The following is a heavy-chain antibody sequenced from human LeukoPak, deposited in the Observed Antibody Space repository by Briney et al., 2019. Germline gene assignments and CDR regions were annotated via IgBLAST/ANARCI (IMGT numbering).Heavy chain of an antibody. Sequence: GASVTVSCKASGGTFSSYAISWVRQVPGQGLEWMGGIIPIFGTANYAQKFQGRVTITADESTSTAYMELSSLRSEDTAVYYCAKEPMIIRTFDYWGQGTLVTVSS. J-gene: IGHJ4*02. D-gene: IGHD3-16*01. CDR2: IIPIFGTA. CDR3: AKEPMIIRTFDY. V-gene: IGHV1-69*13. CDR1: GGTFSSYA.